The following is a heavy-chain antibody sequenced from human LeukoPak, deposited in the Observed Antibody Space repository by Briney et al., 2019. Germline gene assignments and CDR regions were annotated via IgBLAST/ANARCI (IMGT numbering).Heavy chain of an antibody. D-gene: IGHD3-10*01. V-gene: IGHV4-31*03. CDR2: IYYSGST. J-gene: IGHJ6*02. Sequence: SETLSLTCTVSGGSISSGGYYWSWIRQHPGKGLEWIGYIYYSGSTYYNPSLKSRVTISVDTSKNQFSLKLSSVTAADTAVYYCARAPYYYGSGRVYGMDVWGQGTTVTVSS. CDR3: ARAPYYYGSGRVYGMDV. CDR1: GGSISSGGYY.